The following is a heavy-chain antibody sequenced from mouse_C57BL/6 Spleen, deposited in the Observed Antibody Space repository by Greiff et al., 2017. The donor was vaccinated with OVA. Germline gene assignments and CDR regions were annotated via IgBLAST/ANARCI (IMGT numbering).Heavy chain of an antibody. Sequence: QVQLQQSGAELMKPGASVKLSCKATGYTFTGYWIEWVKQRPGQGLEWIGEILPGSGSTKYNEKFKGKATFTEDTSSTTAYMQLLSLTPVDSAIYYCARPPYYSGSSYWYFDVWGTGTTVTVSS. CDR1: GYTFTGYW. J-gene: IGHJ1*03. V-gene: IGHV1-9*01. D-gene: IGHD1-1*01. CDR2: ILPGSGST. CDR3: ARPPYYSGSSYWYFDV.